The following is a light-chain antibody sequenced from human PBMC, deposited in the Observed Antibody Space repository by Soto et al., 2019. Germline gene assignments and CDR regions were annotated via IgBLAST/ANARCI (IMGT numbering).Light chain of an antibody. V-gene: IGKV3D-7*01. CDR1: QSVSSSY. J-gene: IGKJ3*01. Sequence: PGARGTRSCRASQSVSSSYLTWYQQKPGQAPRLLIYGASTRATSIPARFSGSGSGTDFTLTISSLQPEDFAVYYCQQDYTRFTFGPGTKVDIK. CDR2: GAS. CDR3: QQDYTRFT.